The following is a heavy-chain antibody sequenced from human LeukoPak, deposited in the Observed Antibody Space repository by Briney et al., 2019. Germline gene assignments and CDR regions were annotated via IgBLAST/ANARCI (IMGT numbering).Heavy chain of an antibody. CDR3: ARGRYYFDSSGYDY. J-gene: IGHJ4*02. CDR2: IDYSGST. Sequence: SGTLSLTCAVFGGSFSGYYWTWIRQSPGKGLEWIGEIDYSGSTKYNPSLKSRVTISVDTSKKQFSLRLSSVTAADTAVYYCARGRYYFDSSGYDYWGQGTLVTVSS. D-gene: IGHD3-22*01. V-gene: IGHV4-34*01. CDR1: GGSFSGYY.